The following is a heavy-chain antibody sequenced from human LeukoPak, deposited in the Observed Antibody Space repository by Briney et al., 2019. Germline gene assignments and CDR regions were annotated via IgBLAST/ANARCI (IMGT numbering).Heavy chain of an antibody. V-gene: IGHV3-53*01. CDR2: IYSGGST. CDR3: ARDRPESSGDPGDVYDAFDI. D-gene: IGHD2-15*01. CDR1: GFTVSSNY. J-gene: IGHJ3*02. Sequence: GGSLRLSCAASGFTVSSNYMSWVRQAPGKGLEGVSVIYSGGSTYYADSVKGRFTISRDNSKNTLYLQMNSLRAEDTAVYYCARDRPESSGDPGDVYDAFDIWGQGTMVTVSS.